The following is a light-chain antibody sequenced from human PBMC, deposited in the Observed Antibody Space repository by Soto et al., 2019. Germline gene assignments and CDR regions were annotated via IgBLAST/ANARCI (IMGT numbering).Light chain of an antibody. V-gene: IGLV3-21*01. J-gene: IGLJ2*01. CDR1: DIGSKG. CDR2: SDT. Sequence: SYELTQPPSVSVAPGKTASISCGGNDIGSKGVHWYQQKPCQAPVLVIYSDTDLPPVITERFSGSNSASLATLTISRVEAGDEADYYCQVWDSRSAHVVFGGGTKLTVL. CDR3: QVWDSRSAHVV.